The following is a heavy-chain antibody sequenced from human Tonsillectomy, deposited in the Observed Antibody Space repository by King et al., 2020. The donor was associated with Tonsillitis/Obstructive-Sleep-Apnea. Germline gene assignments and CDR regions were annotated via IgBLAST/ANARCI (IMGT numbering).Heavy chain of an antibody. V-gene: IGHV3-7*03. CDR3: VRDGGGFDY. CDR1: GFIFSDSW. CDR2: IKQDGGEK. D-gene: IGHD3-16*01. Sequence: VQLVESGGGLVQPGGSLRVSCAASGFIFSDSWMSWVRQAPGKGQEWVANIKQDGGEKYYVDSVKGRFTISRDNAKNSLFLQMSSLRAEDTAVYYCVRDGGGFDYWGQGTLVTVSS. J-gene: IGHJ4*02.